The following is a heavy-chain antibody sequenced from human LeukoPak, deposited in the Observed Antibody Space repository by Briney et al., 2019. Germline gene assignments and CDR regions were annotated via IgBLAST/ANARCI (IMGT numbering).Heavy chain of an antibody. CDR3: ARRGIAVAAHPDY. V-gene: IGHV5-51*01. D-gene: IGHD6-19*01. Sequence: GESLKIPCKGSEYGFTSYWSGWVRQMPGKGLEWMGLIYPGDSDTRYSPSFQGQVTISADKSISTAYLQWSSLKASDTAMYYCARRGIAVAAHPDYWGQGTPVTVSS. J-gene: IGHJ4*02. CDR1: EYGFTSYW. CDR2: IYPGDSDT.